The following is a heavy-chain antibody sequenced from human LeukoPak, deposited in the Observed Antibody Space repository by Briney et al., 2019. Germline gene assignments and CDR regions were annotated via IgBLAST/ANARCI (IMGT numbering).Heavy chain of an antibody. D-gene: IGHD3-9*01. V-gene: IGHV3-48*03. Sequence: PGGSLRLSCAASGFTFSSYEMNWVRQAPGKGLEWVSYISSSGSTIYYADSVKGRFTISRDNAKNSLYLQMNSLRAEDTAVYYCARDTYDYDILTGYGLDYWGQGTLVTVSS. CDR3: ARDTYDYDILTGYGLDY. CDR1: GFTFSSYE. J-gene: IGHJ4*02. CDR2: ISSSGSTI.